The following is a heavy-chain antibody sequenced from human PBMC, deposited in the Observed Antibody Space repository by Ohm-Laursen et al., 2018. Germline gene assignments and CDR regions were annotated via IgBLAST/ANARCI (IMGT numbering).Heavy chain of an antibody. Sequence: SDTLSLTCIFSGGSISSYYWSWIRQPPGKGLEWIGYIYYSGSTNYNPSLKSRVTISVDTSKNQFSLKLSSVTAADTAVYYCARVYSGGGFYFDYWGQGTLVTVSS. CDR3: ARVYSGGGFYFDY. V-gene: IGHV4-59*07. D-gene: IGHD2-15*01. CDR2: IYYSGST. CDR1: GGSISSYY. J-gene: IGHJ4*02.